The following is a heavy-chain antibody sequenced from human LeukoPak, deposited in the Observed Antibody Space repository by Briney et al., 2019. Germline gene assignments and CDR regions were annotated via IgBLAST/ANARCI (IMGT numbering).Heavy chain of an antibody. CDR3: ARKLLPPPAPFDY. V-gene: IGHV3-53*01. J-gene: IGHJ4*02. CDR2: IYIGVST. D-gene: IGHD4-23*01. Sequence: PWGPLRLSCVASGFNVRSNYMIWFRQAPGKGLECVSVIYIGVSTYYSKSLEGRFTLSRDNSKKTLYLQINRLRVQDTAVYYCARKLLPPPAPFDYWGPGPLVSVSS. CDR1: GFNVRSNY.